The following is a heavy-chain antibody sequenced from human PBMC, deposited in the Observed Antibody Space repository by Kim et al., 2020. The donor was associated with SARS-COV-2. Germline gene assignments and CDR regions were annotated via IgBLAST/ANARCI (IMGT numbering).Heavy chain of an antibody. D-gene: IGHD6-19*01. CDR3: ARHPRIAVAAPFDY. Sequence: RPSFQGHVAISADKSISTAYLQWSSLKASDTAMYYCARHPRIAVAAPFDYWGQGTLVTVSS. J-gene: IGHJ4*02. V-gene: IGHV5-10-1*01.